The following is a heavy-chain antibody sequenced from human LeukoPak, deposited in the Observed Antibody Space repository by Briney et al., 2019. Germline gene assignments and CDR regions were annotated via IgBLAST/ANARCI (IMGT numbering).Heavy chain of an antibody. V-gene: IGHV4-39*01. D-gene: IGHD1-26*01. J-gene: IGHJ4*02. CDR1: GGSISSSSYY. CDR3: ARHRGNIVGATYFDY. CDR2: IYYGGST. Sequence: SETLSLTCTVSGGSISSSSYYWGWIRQPPGKGLEWIGSIYYGGSTYYNPSLKSRVTISVDTSKNQFSLKLSSVTAADTAVYYCARHRGNIVGATYFDYWGQGTLVTVSS.